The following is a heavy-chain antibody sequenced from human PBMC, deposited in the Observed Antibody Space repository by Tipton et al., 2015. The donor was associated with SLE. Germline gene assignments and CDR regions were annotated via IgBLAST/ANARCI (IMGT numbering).Heavy chain of an antibody. CDR3: ARLSYYGDYFDY. CDR2: FYYTANT. CDR1: GASFSANY. V-gene: IGHV4-39*07. D-gene: IGHD4-17*01. J-gene: IGHJ4*02. Sequence: TLSLTCAVSGASFSANYWGWLRQSPGRGLEWIGSFYYTANTYFNPSLRSRVTISVDTSKNRFSLELTFVTAADTAVYYCARLSYYGDYFDYWGQGSLVTVSS.